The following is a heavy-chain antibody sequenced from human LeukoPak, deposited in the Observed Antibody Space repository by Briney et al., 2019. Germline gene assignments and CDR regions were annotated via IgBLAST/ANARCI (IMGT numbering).Heavy chain of an antibody. J-gene: IGHJ4*02. CDR2: INPSGGST. CDR3: ARDRHYHRYYDSSGYPPPLDY. V-gene: IGHV1-46*01. Sequence: ASVKASCKASGYTFTSYYMHWVRQAPGQGLEWMGIINPSGGSTSYAQKFQGRVTMTRDMSTSTVYMELSSLRPEDTAVYYCARDRHYHRYYDSSGYPPPLDYWGQGTLVTVSS. D-gene: IGHD3-22*01. CDR1: GYTFTSYY.